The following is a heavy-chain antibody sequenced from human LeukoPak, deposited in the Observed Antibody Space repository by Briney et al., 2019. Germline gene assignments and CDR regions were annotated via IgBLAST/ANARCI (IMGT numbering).Heavy chain of an antibody. CDR1: GYTFTSYG. J-gene: IGHJ5*02. CDR2: ISAYNGNT. V-gene: IGHV1-18*01. Sequence: ASVKVSCKASGYTFTSYGISWVRQAPGQGLEWMGWISAYNGNTNYAQKLQGRVTMTTDTSTSTAYMELRSLRSDDTAVCYCARDLPAYCSGGSCYPFDPWGQGTLVTVSS. D-gene: IGHD2-15*01. CDR3: ARDLPAYCSGGSCYPFDP.